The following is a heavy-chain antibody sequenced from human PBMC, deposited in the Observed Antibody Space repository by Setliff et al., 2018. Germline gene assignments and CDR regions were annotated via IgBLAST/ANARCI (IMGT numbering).Heavy chain of an antibody. V-gene: IGHV1-3*01. CDR2: IHAGSSNT. D-gene: IGHD2-8*02. Sequence: ASVKVSCKASGYSFSSNAFHWVRQAPGQTLEWMGWIHAGSSNTLYSQRFQDGITISRDTSATTVHMELSSLRSDDTAVYYCARMSTSGPHYDYWGQGTLVTVSS. CDR1: GYSFSSNA. J-gene: IGHJ4*02. CDR3: ARMSTSGPHYDY.